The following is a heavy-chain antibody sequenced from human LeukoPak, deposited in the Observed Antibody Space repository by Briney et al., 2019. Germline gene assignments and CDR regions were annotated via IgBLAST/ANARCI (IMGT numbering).Heavy chain of an antibody. CDR1: AGSISSYY. J-gene: IGHJ4*02. CDR3: ARCSSTSCYYVY. Sequence: SVTLSLTCSVSAGSISSYYWSWIRQPPGKGLEWIGYIYYSGSTNYNPSLKSRVTISVDTSKNQFSLKLSSVTAADTAVYYCARCSSTSCYYVYWGQGTLVTVSS. D-gene: IGHD2-2*01. CDR2: IYYSGST. V-gene: IGHV4-59*01.